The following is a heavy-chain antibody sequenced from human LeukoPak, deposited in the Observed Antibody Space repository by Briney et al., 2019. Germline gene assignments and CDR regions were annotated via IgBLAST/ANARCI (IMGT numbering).Heavy chain of an antibody. D-gene: IGHD3-22*01. CDR3: AKGPLGYYDSSGYYPYYFDY. J-gene: IGHJ4*02. CDR1: GFTFSSYG. Sequence: GGSLRLSCAASGFTFSSYGMHWVRQAPGKGLEWGAVISYDGSNKYSADSVKGRFTISRDNSKNTLYLQMNSLGAEDTAVYYCAKGPLGYYDSSGYYPYYFDYWGQGTLVTVSS. CDR2: ISYDGSNK. V-gene: IGHV3-30*18.